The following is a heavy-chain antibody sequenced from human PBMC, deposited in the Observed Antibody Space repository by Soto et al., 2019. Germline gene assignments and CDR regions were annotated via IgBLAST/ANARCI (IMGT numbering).Heavy chain of an antibody. CDR2: IYHSGST. CDR3: ARDKITGLLDY. CDR1: AGSISSGGYS. J-gene: IGHJ4*02. D-gene: IGHD2-8*02. V-gene: IGHV4-30-2*01. Sequence: PSETLSLTCAVSAGSISSGGYSWSWIRQPPGKGLEWIGYIYHSGSTNYNPSLKSRVTISVDTSKNQFSLKLTSVTAADTAVYYCARDKITGLLDYWGQGTLVTVSS.